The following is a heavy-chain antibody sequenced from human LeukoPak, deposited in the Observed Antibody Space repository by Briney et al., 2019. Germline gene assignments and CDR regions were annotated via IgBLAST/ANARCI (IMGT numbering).Heavy chain of an antibody. J-gene: IGHJ4*02. CDR2: IYTSGNT. D-gene: IGHD6-13*01. V-gene: IGHV4-4*07. Sequence: PSETLSLTCTVSGGSISSYYWRWIRHPAGRGREWVGCIYTSGNTNYNPSLKSRVTMSVDTSKNQSSRKLSSVTAADTAVYYCARSTGSSWYYFDSWGQGTLFTVSS. CDR1: GGSISSYY. CDR3: ARSTGSSWYYFDS.